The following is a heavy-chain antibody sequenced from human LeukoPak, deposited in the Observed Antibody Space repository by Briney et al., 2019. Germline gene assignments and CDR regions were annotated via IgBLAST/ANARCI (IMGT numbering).Heavy chain of an antibody. Sequence: GGSLRLSCSTSGFTFSGFHMSWLRQAPGMGLEHVAWISSLDSTTYYADSVVGRFTISRDNDKHLLYLQMDSLREDDTAVYYCAKDPHAGIFDSWGQGTLVTVSS. CDR1: GFTFSGFH. J-gene: IGHJ4*02. V-gene: IGHV3-48*02. CDR3: AKDPHAGIFDS. CDR2: ISSLDSTT.